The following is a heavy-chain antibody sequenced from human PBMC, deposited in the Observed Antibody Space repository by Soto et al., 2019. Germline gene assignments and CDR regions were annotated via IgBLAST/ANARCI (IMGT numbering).Heavy chain of an antibody. D-gene: IGHD2-21*02. CDR1: GFTFSSYS. CDR3: AREGPRLHYDAFDI. V-gene: IGHV3-21*04. Sequence: EVQLVESGGGLVKPGGSLRLSCAASGFTFSSYSMNWVRQAPGKGLEWVSSISSSGSTIYYADSVKGRFTISRDNAKNSLYLQMNSLRAEDTAVYYCAREGPRLHYDAFDIWGQGTMVTVSS. J-gene: IGHJ3*02. CDR2: ISSSGSTI.